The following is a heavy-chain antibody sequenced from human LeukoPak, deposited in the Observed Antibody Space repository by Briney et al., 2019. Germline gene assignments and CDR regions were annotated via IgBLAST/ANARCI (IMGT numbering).Heavy chain of an antibody. V-gene: IGHV1-18*01. CDR1: GYTFTSYG. CDR3: ARHGFDTGNFQAHFDC. Sequence: ASVKVSCKASGYTFTSYGISWVRQAPGQGLEWMGWISAYNGNTNYAQKLQGRVTMTTDTSTSTAYMELRSLRSDDTAVYYCARHGFDTGNFQAHFDCWGQGTLVTLSS. J-gene: IGHJ4*02. CDR2: ISAYNGNT. D-gene: IGHD3-9*01.